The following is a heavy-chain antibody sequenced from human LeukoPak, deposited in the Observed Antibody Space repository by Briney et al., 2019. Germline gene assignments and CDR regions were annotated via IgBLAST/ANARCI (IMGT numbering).Heavy chain of an antibody. CDR3: ARAPRGYYDYVWGSYRYFDY. J-gene: IGHJ4*02. Sequence: PSETLSLTCTVSGGSISSSSYYWGWIRQPPGTGLEWIGSIYYSGSTYYNPSLKSRVTISVDTSKNQFSLKLSSVTAADTAVYYCARAPRGYYDYVWGSYRYFDYWGQGTLVTVSS. CDR2: IYYSGST. CDR1: GGSISSSSYY. D-gene: IGHD3-16*02. V-gene: IGHV4-39*07.